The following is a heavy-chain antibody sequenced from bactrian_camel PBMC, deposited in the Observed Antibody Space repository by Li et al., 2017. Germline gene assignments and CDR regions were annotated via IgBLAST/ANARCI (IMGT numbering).Heavy chain of an antibody. V-gene: IGHV3S57*01. CDR2: ISNDGST. D-gene: IGHD7*01. Sequence: QVQLVESGGGSVQAGGSLRLSCLLSGSRITNYCLGWFRQAPGSECDLVSTISNDGSTYYVDSVKGRFFIPHDNTKNTVYLQMNSLEPEDTAMYYCARDKDYVIGGRYNPDSQGTQVTVS. J-gene: IGHJ4*01. CDR1: GSRITNYC.